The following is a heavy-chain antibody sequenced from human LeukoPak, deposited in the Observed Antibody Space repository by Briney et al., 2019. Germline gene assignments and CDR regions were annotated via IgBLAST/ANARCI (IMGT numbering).Heavy chain of an antibody. Sequence: ASVKVSCKASGYTFTSYGISWVRQAPGQGLEWMGWISAYNGNTNYAQKLQGRVTMTTDTSTSTAYMELRSLRSDDTAVYYCARAGYCSGGSCYSPLNAFDIWGQGTMVTVSS. CDR2: ISAYNGNT. V-gene: IGHV1-18*01. CDR1: GYTFTSYG. J-gene: IGHJ3*02. D-gene: IGHD2-15*01. CDR3: ARAGYCSGGSCYSPLNAFDI.